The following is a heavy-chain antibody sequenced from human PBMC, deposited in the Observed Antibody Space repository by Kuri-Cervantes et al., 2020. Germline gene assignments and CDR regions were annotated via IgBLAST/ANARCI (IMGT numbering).Heavy chain of an antibody. CDR1: GFTFSSYG. CDR3: ARDAPYYEAYYFDY. Sequence: LSLTCAASGFTFSSYGMHWVRQAPGKGLEWVAVISYDGSNKYCADSVKGRFTISRDNSKNTLYLQMNSLRAEDTAVYYCARDAPYYEAYYFDYWGQGTLVTVSS. D-gene: IGHD3-3*01. J-gene: IGHJ4*02. V-gene: IGHV3-30*19. CDR2: ISYDGSNK.